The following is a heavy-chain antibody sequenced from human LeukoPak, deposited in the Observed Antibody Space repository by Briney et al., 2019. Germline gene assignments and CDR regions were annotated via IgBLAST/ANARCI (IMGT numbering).Heavy chain of an antibody. V-gene: IGHV3-33*01. J-gene: IGHJ4*02. CDR3: ARDSGIAAGASSDY. CDR2: IWYDGSNK. D-gene: IGHD6-13*01. Sequence: GGSLRLSCAASGFTFSSYGMHWVRQAPGKGLEWVAVIWYDGSNKYYADSVKGRFTISRDNSKNTLYLQMNSLRAEDTAVYYCARDSGIAAGASSDYWGQGTLVTVSS. CDR1: GFTFSSYG.